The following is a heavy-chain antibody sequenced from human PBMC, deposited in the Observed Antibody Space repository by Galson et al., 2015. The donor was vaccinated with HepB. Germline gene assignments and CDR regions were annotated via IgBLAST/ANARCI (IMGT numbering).Heavy chain of an antibody. V-gene: IGHV1-18*01. Sequence: KVSCKASGYTFTKYGISWVRQAPGQGLEWMGWISAYNGITRYAQKLQGRVTMTTDTSTSTAYMELMSLRSDDTAVYYCARDWYYYGSDSYDAFDIWGQGTMVTVSS. CDR1: GYTFTKYG. D-gene: IGHD3-10*01. CDR3: ARDWYYYGSDSYDAFDI. CDR2: ISAYNGIT. J-gene: IGHJ3*02.